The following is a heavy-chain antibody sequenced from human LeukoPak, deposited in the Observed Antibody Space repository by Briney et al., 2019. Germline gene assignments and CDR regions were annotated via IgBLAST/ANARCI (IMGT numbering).Heavy chain of an antibody. CDR3: ARRSPSADAFDI. J-gene: IGHJ3*02. Sequence: ASVKVSCKASGYTFTSYGISWVRQAPGQGLEWMGWINTKTGTPTYAQGFTGRFVFSLDISVTTAYLQISNLKAEDTAFYYCARRSPSADAFDIWGQGTMATVSS. V-gene: IGHV7-4-1*02. CDR2: INTKTGTP. CDR1: GYTFTSYG.